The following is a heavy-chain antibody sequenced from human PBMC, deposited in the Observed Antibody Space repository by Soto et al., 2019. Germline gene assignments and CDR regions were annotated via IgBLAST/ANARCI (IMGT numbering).Heavy chain of an antibody. Sequence: SETLSLTCTVPGASITTYYWNWIRQPAGKGLEWIGRIYRNGNTNSNPSLKSRVTMSVDTSKNQFSLRVRSVTAADTAVYYCARDFGTARMDVWGQGTTVTVSS. V-gene: IGHV4-4*07. J-gene: IGHJ6*02. CDR1: GASITTYY. CDR2: IYRNGNT. CDR3: ARDFGTARMDV. D-gene: IGHD1-7*01.